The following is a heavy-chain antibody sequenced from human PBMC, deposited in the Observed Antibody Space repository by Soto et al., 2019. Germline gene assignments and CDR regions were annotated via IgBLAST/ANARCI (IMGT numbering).Heavy chain of an antibody. CDR1: GGTFSSYT. CDR3: ARAPGGSSSIVDY. J-gene: IGHJ4*02. V-gene: IGHV1-69*13. D-gene: IGHD2-15*01. Sequence: ASVKVSCKASGGTFSSYTISWVRQAPGQGLEWMGGIIPIFGTANYAQKFQGRVTITADESTSAAYMELSSLRSEDMAVYYCARAPGGSSSIVDYWGQGTLVTVSS. CDR2: IIPIFGTA.